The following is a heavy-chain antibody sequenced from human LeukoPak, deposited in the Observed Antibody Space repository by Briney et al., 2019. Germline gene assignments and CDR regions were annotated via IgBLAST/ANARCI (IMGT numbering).Heavy chain of an antibody. V-gene: IGHV4-59*08. D-gene: IGHD5-24*01. CDR2: IYYSGST. CDR1: GGPSSSYY. Sequence: SETLSLTCTVSGGPSSSYYWSWIRQPPGKGLEWIGYIYYSGSTNYNPSLKSRVTITVDTSKNQFSLKLSSVTAADTAVYYCARHSRDGPEDYWGQGTLVTVSS. CDR3: ARHSRDGPEDY. J-gene: IGHJ4*02.